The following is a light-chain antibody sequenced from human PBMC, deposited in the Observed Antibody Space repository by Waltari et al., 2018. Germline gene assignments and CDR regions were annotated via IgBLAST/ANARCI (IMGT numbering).Light chain of an antibody. Sequence: CRASHSVSSISLTCYHKKFDQAPRRLIYGTSSRATGIPVRFSAIGSETDFTLTISSLEPEDFAVYYCQQYDGEVVTFGGGTKVEI. V-gene: IGKV3-20*01. J-gene: IGKJ4*01. CDR3: QQYDGEVVT. CDR1: HSVSSIS. CDR2: GTS.